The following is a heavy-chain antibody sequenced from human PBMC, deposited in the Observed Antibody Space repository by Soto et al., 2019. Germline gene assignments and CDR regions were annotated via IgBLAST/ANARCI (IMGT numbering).Heavy chain of an antibody. CDR2: IIPIFGTA. J-gene: IGHJ6*02. CDR3: ARVGAAATYYYYYYGMDV. CDR1: GGTFSSYA. Sequence: SVKVSCKASGGTFSSYAISWVRQAPGQGLEWMGGIIPIFGTANYAQKFQGRVTITADKSTSTAYMELSSLRSEDTAVYYCARVGAAATYYYYYYGMDVWGQGTTVTVS. D-gene: IGHD2-15*01. V-gene: IGHV1-69*06.